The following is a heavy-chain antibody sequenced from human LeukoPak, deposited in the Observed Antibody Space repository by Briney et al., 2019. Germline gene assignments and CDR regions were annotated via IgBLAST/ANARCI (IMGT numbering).Heavy chain of an antibody. Sequence: ASVKVSCKASGYTFTGYYMHWVRQAPGQGLEWMGWINPNSGGTNHAQKFQGRVTMTRDTSISTAYMELSGLRSDDTAYYFCARVQYYNILTGSFQYWGQGTLVTVSS. J-gene: IGHJ4*02. V-gene: IGHV1-2*02. CDR1: GYTFTGYY. CDR2: INPNSGGT. D-gene: IGHD3-9*01. CDR3: ARVQYYNILTGSFQY.